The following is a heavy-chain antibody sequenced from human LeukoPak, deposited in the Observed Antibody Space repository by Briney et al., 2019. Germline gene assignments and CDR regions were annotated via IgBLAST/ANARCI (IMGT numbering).Heavy chain of an antibody. CDR3: AKDLNWGGR. D-gene: IGHD7-27*01. V-gene: IGHV3-23*01. J-gene: IGHJ4*02. Sequence: GGSLRLACAAAGFTFSTAAMTWVRQAPGEGLEWVSGISGSGVTDYADSVKGRFTISRDNSKNTLYLQMNSLRAEATAVYYCAKDLNWGGRWGQGTLVTVSS. CDR1: GFTFSTAA. CDR2: ISGSGVT.